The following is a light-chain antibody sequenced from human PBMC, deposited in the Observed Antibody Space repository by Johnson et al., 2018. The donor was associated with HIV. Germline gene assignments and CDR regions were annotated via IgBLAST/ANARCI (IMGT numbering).Light chain of an antibody. CDR3: GTWDSSLNALYV. CDR2: ENN. V-gene: IGLV1-51*02. Sequence: QSVLTQSPSVSAAPGQKVTISCSGSNSNIGNNYVSWYQQLPGTAPKLLIYENNKRPSGIPDRFSGSKSGTSATLGITGLQTGDEADYYCGTWDSSLNALYVFGAATKVAVL. J-gene: IGLJ1*01. CDR1: NSNIGNNY.